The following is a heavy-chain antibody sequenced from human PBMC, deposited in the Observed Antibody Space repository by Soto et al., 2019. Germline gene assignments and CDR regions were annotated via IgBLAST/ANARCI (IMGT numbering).Heavy chain of an antibody. Sequence: ASVKVSCKASGYTFTSYGISWVRQAPGQGLEWMGWISAYNGNTNYAQKLQGRVTMTTDTSTSTAYMELRSLRSDDTAVYYCARGPETTGGGAATPSFDWFGPGGKGTLITVPS. CDR2: ISAYNGNT. D-gene: IGHD1-26*01. CDR3: ARGPETTGGGAATPSFDWFGP. J-gene: IGHJ5*02. V-gene: IGHV1-18*01. CDR1: GYTFTSYG.